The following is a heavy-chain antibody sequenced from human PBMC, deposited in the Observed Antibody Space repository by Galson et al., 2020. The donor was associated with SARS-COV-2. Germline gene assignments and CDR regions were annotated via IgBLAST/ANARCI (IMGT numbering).Heavy chain of an antibody. J-gene: IGHJ4*02. V-gene: IGHV3-30*03. CDR3: ARDRHYGDCWGGGEVLDY. Sequence: QAGGSLRLSCAASGFPFSGFGMHWVRQAPGKGLEWVAVMSYDGSNIFYAESVKGRFTISRDNSKNTLYLQMNTLRAEDTAIYYCARDRHYGDCWGGGEVLDYWGQGTLVTVSS. D-gene: IGHD4-17*01. CDR2: MSYDGSNI. CDR1: GFPFSGFG.